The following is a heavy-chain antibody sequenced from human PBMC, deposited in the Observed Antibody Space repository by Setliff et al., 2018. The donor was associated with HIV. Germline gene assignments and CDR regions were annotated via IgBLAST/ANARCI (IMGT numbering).Heavy chain of an antibody. D-gene: IGHD1-26*01. CDR2: INHSGST. CDR1: GGSFSGYY. J-gene: IGHJ3*02. V-gene: IGHV4-34*01. Sequence: ETLSLTCAVYGGSFSGYYWSWIRQPPGKGLEWIGEINHSGSTNYNPSLKSRVTISVDTSKNQFSLKLSSVTAADTAVYYCARRPRIVGVRKNAFDIWGQGTMVTVSS. CDR3: ARRPRIVGVRKNAFDI.